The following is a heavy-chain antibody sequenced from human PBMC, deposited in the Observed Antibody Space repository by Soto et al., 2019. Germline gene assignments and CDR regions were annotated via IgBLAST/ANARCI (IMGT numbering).Heavy chain of an antibody. J-gene: IGHJ4*02. CDR3: ARDNIRSGSLDY. Sequence: SVKVPCKASGYTFTDYYMHWVRQAPGQGLEWMGWINPNSGGTNYAQKFQGWVTMTSDTSISTAYMELSRLRSDDTAVYYCARDNIRSGSLDYWGQGTQVTVSS. D-gene: IGHD3-3*01. CDR2: INPNSGGT. V-gene: IGHV1-2*04. CDR1: GYTFTDYY.